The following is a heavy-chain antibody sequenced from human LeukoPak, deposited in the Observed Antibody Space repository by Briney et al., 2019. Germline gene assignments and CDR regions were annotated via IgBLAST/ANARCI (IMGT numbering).Heavy chain of an antibody. CDR1: GYTFTGYC. CDR2: INPNSGGT. D-gene: IGHD3-16*01. CDR3: ATPALGRRLYYYDY. Sequence: ASVKVSCKASGYTFTGYCMHWVRQAPGQGLEWMGRINPNSGGTNYAQKFQGRVTMTRDTSISTAYMELSRLRSDDTAVYYCATPALGRRLYYYDYWGQGTLVTVSP. V-gene: IGHV1-2*06. J-gene: IGHJ4*02.